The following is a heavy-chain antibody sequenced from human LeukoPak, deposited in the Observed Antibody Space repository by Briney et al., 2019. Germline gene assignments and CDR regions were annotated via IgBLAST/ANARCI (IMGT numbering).Heavy chain of an antibody. CDR2: ISSGSSTI. V-gene: IGHV3-48*01. Sequence: QAGGSLRLSCAASGFTFSTYSMNWVRQVPGKGLEWISYISSGSSTIYYADSVKGRFTISRDNSKNTLYLQMNSLRAEDTAVYYCARDTYHLTVTTPGYYGMDVWGQGTTVTVSS. D-gene: IGHD4-17*01. CDR3: ARDTYHLTVTTPGYYGMDV. CDR1: GFTFSTYS. J-gene: IGHJ6*02.